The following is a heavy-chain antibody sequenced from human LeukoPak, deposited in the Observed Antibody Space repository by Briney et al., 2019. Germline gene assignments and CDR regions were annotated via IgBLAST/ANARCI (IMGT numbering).Heavy chain of an antibody. CDR2: INPNSGGT. D-gene: IGHD5-24*01. V-gene: IGHV1-2*02. CDR1: GYTFTGYY. CDR3: ARVRRDGYNFLDY. Sequence: ASVKVSCKASGYTFTGYYMHWVRQAPGQGLEWMGWINPNSGGTNYAQKFQGRVTMTRDTSISTAYMELSRLRSDDTAVYYCARVRRDGYNFLDYWGQGTLVTVSS. J-gene: IGHJ4*02.